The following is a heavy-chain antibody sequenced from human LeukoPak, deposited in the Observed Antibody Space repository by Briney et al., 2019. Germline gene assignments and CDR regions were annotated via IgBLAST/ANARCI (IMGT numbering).Heavy chain of an antibody. CDR1: GGSISSYY. J-gene: IGHJ4*02. V-gene: IGHV4-59*01. CDR2: IYYSGST. CDR3: ARGDGSGGYPFYY. D-gene: IGHD3-10*01. Sequence: NTSETLSLTWTVSGGSISSYYWSWIRQPQGKGLEWIGYIYYSGSTNYNPSLKSRVTISVDTSKNQFSLKLSSVTAADTAVYYCARGDGSGGYPFYYWGQGTLVTVSS.